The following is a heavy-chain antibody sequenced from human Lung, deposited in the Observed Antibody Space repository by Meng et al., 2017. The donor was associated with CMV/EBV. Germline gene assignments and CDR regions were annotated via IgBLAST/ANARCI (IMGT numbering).Heavy chain of an antibody. J-gene: IGHJ4*02. CDR1: SDSITNYF. D-gene: IGHD2-2*01. V-gene: IGHV4-4*07. Sequence: EHMWESGPSLVKPSETLSVTCIVSSDSITNYFWSWVRQPAGKGLEWIGRLYPDGSTDYNPSLSSRLTLSLDTSKIRFSLKLRSVTAADTAIYYCARTPVRFCNTHMCYAFDYWGQGALVTVSS. CDR3: ARTPVRFCNTHMCYAFDY. CDR2: LYPDGST.